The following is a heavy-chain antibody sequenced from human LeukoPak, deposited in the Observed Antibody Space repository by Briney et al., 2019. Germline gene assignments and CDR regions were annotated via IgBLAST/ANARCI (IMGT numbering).Heavy chain of an antibody. CDR3: ASSYYYDGTRYFDY. D-gene: IGHD3-22*01. CDR1: GGSITSYY. J-gene: IGHJ4*02. CDR2: IYYTGST. V-gene: IGHV4-59*08. Sequence: SETLSLTCTVSGGSITSYYWTWIRQPPGKGLEWIGYIYYTGSTKSNPSLKSRVTISLDISKNQFSLKLSSVTAADTAIYYCASSYYYDGTRYFDYWGLGTLVTVSS.